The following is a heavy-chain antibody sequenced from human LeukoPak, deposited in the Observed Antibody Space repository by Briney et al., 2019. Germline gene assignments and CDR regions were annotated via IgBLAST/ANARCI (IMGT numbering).Heavy chain of an antibody. CDR1: GGSFRGYY. D-gene: IGHD6-13*01. CDR3: ARAVPYSSSWVY. Sequence: SETLSLTRAVYGGSFRGYYWSCVPHPPGKGPECVVEINHSGSTNHNPPLKSRVPLSQGTSKNQFSLKPSSVTAADAAVYYCARAVPYSSSWVYWGQGTLVTVSS. V-gene: IGHV4-34*01. J-gene: IGHJ4*02. CDR2: INHSGST.